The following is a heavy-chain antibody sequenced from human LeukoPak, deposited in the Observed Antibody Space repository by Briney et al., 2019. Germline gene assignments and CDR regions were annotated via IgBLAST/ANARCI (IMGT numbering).Heavy chain of an antibody. CDR2: IYHSGST. CDR3: AKSLITMVRGGDFDP. J-gene: IGHJ5*02. V-gene: IGHV4-30-2*01. D-gene: IGHD3-10*01. CDR1: GGSISSGGYY. Sequence: PSETLSLTCTVSGGSISSGGYYWSWIRQPPGKGLEWIGYIYHSGSTYYNPSLKSRVTISVDRSKNQFSLKLSCVTAADTAVYYCAKSLITMVRGGDFDPWGQGTLVTVSS.